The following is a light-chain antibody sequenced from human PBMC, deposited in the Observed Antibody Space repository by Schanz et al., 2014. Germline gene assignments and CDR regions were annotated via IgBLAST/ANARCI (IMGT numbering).Light chain of an antibody. V-gene: IGKV1-27*01. CDR3: QHYHSWPYT. J-gene: IGKJ2*01. Sequence: DIQMTQSPSSLSASVGDRVTITCRASQGITNYLAWYQQKPGKVPKLLISAASTLQSGVPSRFSGSGSGTDFTLTISSLQPEDLAVYYGQHYHSWPYTFGQGSKLDIK. CDR2: AAS. CDR1: QGITNY.